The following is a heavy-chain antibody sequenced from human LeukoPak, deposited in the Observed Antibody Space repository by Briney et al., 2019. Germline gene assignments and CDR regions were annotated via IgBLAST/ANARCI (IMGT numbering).Heavy chain of an antibody. J-gene: IGHJ5*02. CDR3: VRAAQVGRDSLTGIQGGKWIDP. CDR1: GYTFTNYD. D-gene: IGHD3-9*01. Sequence: GASVKVSFKATGYTFTNYDINWVRLATGQGPEWMGWMNPNSGSAGYAQKFQGRLNLTKNTSINTAYMELSSLRSEDTATYYCVRAAQVGRDSLTGIQGGKWIDPWGQGTLVIVSS. V-gene: IGHV1-8*01. CDR2: MNPNSGSA.